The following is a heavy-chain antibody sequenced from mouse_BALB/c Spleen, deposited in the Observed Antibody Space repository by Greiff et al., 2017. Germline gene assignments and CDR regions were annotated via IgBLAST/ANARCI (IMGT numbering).Heavy chain of an antibody. V-gene: IGHV5-12-1*01. J-gene: IGHJ2*01. CDR1: GFAFSSYD. Sequence: EVKLMESGGGLVKPGGSLKLSCAASGFAFSSYDMSWVRQTPEKRLEWVAYISSGGGSTYYPDTVKGRFTISRDNAKNTLYLQMSSLKSEDTAMYYCARQGGGVFTTVLDYWGQGTTLTVSS. CDR2: ISSGGGST. CDR3: ARQGGGVFTTVLDY. D-gene: IGHD1-1*01.